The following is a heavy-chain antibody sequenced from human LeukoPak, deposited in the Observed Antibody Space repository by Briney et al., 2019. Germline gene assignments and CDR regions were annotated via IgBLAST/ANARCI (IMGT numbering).Heavy chain of an antibody. CDR3: ASDHTGDYVWGSYWPDEPGDY. CDR1: GFTFSGST. D-gene: IGHD3-16*01. J-gene: IGHJ4*02. CDR2: IRTEAKFYAT. V-gene: IGHV3-73*01. Sequence: GGSLRLSCAASGFTFSGSTIHWVRQASGKGLKWVGQIRTEAKFYATAYAPSLKGRFTISRDNAKNSLYLQMNSLRAEDTAVYYCASDHTGDYVWGSYWPDEPGDYWGQGTLVTVSS.